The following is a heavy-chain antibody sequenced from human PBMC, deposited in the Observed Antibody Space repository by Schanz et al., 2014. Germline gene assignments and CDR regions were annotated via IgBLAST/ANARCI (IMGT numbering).Heavy chain of an antibody. V-gene: IGHV3-21*01. Sequence: EVQLVESGGGLVKPGGSLRLSCAASGFTFSSYAMSWVRQAPGKGLEWVSCTNGDGTNAKYADSVKGRFTISRDNAKKTLSLQMISLRAEDTAIYFCARAHGNNWYGKGLDYWGQGTQVTVSS. J-gene: IGHJ4*02. CDR2: TNGDGTNA. D-gene: IGHD1-1*01. CDR3: ARAHGNNWYGKGLDY. CDR1: GFTFSSYA.